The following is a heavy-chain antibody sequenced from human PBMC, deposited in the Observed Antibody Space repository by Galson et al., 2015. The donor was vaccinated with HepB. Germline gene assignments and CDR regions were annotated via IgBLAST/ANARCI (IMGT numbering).Heavy chain of an antibody. V-gene: IGHV1-69*13. CDR1: GGTFSSYA. J-gene: IGHJ3*02. CDR3: ARDNLDSSGPNPLGDFDI. D-gene: IGHD3-22*01. Sequence: SAKVSCKASGGTFSSYAISWVRQAPGQGLEWMGGIIPIFGTANYAQKFQGRVTITADESTSTAYMELSSLRSEDTAVYYCARDNLDSSGPNPLGDFDIWGQGTMVTVSS. CDR2: IIPIFGTA.